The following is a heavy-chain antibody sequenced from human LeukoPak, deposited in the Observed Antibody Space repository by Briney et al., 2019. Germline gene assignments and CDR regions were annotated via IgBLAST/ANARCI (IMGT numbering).Heavy chain of an antibody. V-gene: IGHV4-34*01. Sequence: PSETLSLTCAVYGGSFSGYYLSWIRQPPGKGLERIGEISHSGSTNYNPSLTSRFTISVDTSRTQFSLKLSSVTAADTAVYYCARASRITMIVVVITRDYYYYMDVWGKGTTVTVSS. J-gene: IGHJ6*03. CDR1: GGSFSGYY. CDR3: ARASRITMIVVVITRDYYYYMDV. D-gene: IGHD3-22*01. CDR2: ISHSGST.